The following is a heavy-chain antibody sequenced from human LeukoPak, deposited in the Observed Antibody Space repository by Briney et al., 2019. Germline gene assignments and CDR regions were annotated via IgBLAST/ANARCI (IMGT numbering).Heavy chain of an antibody. CDR1: GGSLSSYY. CDR3: ARHEVATITDDAFDI. J-gene: IGHJ3*02. Sequence: MPSETLSLTCTVSGGSLSSYYWSWIRQPAGKGLEWIGRVYTSGSTNYNPSLKSRVTMSIDTSKNQFSLEVSSVTAADTAVYYCARHEVATITDDAFDIWGQGTMVTVSS. CDR2: VYTSGST. D-gene: IGHD5-12*01. V-gene: IGHV4-4*07.